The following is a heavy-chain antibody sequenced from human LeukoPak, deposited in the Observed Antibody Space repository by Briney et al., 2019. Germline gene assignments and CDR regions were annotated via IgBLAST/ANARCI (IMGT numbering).Heavy chain of an antibody. CDR1: GFTFSSYA. V-gene: IGHV3-23*01. CDR2: ISGSGGST. Sequence: GGSLRLSCAASGFTFSSYAMSWVRQAPGKGLEWVSAISGSGGSTYYADSVKGRFTTSRDNSKNTLYLQMNSLRAEDTAVYYCAKDLVVTPSSYDYWGQGTLVTVSS. CDR3: AKDLVVTPSSYDY. J-gene: IGHJ4*02. D-gene: IGHD3-22*01.